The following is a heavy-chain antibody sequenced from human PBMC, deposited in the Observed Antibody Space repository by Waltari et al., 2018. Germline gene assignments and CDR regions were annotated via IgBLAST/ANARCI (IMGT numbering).Heavy chain of an antibody. J-gene: IGHJ4*02. CDR3: TRARVAAIGSDFDY. V-gene: IGHV1-2*02. Sequence: QVQLVQSGAEVKKPGASVKVSCEASGYTFNDYYIHWVRQAPGQGLDWRGKIRPNRGGTTYAQKFQGRVTMTRDTSISTAYMDLTGLQSDDTAVYYCTRARVAAIGSDFDYWGQGTLVTVSS. D-gene: IGHD6-13*01. CDR1: GYTFNDYY. CDR2: IRPNRGGT.